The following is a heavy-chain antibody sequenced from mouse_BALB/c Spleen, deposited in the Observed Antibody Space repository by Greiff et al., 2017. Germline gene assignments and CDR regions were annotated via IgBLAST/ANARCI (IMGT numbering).Heavy chain of an antibody. Sequence: EVQVVESGAELVKPGASVKLSCTASGFNIKDTYMHWVKQRPEQGLEWIGRIDPANGNTKYDPKFQGKATITADTSSNTAYLQLSSLTSEDTAVYYCASNSLGAYWGQGTLVTVSA. V-gene: IGHV14-3*02. CDR3: ASNSLGAY. J-gene: IGHJ3*01. CDR1: GFNIKDTY. D-gene: IGHD1-2*01. CDR2: IDPANGNT.